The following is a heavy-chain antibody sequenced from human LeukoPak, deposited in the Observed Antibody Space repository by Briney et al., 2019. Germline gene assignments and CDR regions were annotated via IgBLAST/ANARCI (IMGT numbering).Heavy chain of an antibody. V-gene: IGHV3-11*04. CDR1: GFTVINSF. Sequence: PGGSLRLSCAASGFTVINSFMSWVRQAPGKGLEWVSYISSSGSTIYYADSVKGRFTISRDNAKNSLYLQMNSLRAEDTAVYYCARGRYYYDSSGYYAAYFDYWGQGTLVTVSS. CDR3: ARGRYYYDSSGYYAAYFDY. D-gene: IGHD3-22*01. J-gene: IGHJ4*02. CDR2: ISSSGSTI.